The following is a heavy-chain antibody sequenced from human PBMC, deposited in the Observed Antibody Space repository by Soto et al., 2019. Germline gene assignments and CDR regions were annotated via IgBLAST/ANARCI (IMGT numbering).Heavy chain of an antibody. CDR3: VRGGIAGNWFDP. D-gene: IGHD6-13*01. V-gene: IGHV4-31*03. J-gene: IGHJ5*02. Sequence: QVQLQESGPGLVKHSQTLSLTCSVSGGSITSGGFYWSWIRQHPDKGLEWIAYIFHSGSTDYNPSLKSRIIISADTSKNQFSLKLTSVTAADTAVYYCVRGGIAGNWFDPWGQGTLVTVSS. CDR2: IFHSGST. CDR1: GGSITSGGFY.